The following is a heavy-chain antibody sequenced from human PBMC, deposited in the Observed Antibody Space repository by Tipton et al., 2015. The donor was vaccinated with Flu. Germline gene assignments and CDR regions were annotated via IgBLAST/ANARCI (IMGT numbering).Heavy chain of an antibody. CDR3: ARHEVGGLFVGAPGTGYSREYFLH. J-gene: IGHJ1*01. CDR1: GGSITSGSHY. CDR2: IHTGGNP. V-gene: IGHV4-61*02. D-gene: IGHD3/OR15-3a*01. Sequence: TLSLTCSVSGGSITSGSHYWTWVRQPAGKGLEWIGRIHTGGNPNYNPSLKSRVTISMDTSENQFSLRLTSVTAADTAVYYCARHEVGGLFVGAPGTGYSREYFLHWGQGTLVTVSS.